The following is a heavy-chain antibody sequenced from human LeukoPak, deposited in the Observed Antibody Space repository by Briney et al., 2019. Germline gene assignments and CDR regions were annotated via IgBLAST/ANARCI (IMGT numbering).Heavy chain of an antibody. CDR1: GYTFTSYG. V-gene: IGHV1-18*01. CDR3: ARRQPLGCSGTSCFAGPVDQ. Sequence: ASVKVSCKASGYTFTSYGISWVRQAPGQGLEWMGWISAYNGNTNYAQKLQGRVTMTTDTSTSTAYMELRSLRSDDTAVYYCARRQPLGCSGTSCFAGPVDQWGQGTLVTVSS. CDR2: ISAYNGNT. J-gene: IGHJ4*02. D-gene: IGHD2-2*01.